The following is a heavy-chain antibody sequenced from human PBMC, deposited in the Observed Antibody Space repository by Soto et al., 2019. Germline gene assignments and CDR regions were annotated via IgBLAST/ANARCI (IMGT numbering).Heavy chain of an antibody. CDR1: GYSFTSYW. CDR2: IYPGDSDT. J-gene: IGHJ6*03. CDR3: ARHGGVLPPSPPNYYYYYYMDV. V-gene: IGHV5-51*01. D-gene: IGHD3-16*01. Sequence: GESLKISCKGSGYSFTSYWIGWVRQMPGKGLEWMGIIYPGDSDTRYSPSFQGQVTISADKSISTAYLQWSSLKASDTAMYYCARHGGVLPPSPPNYYYYYYMDVWGKGTTVTVSS.